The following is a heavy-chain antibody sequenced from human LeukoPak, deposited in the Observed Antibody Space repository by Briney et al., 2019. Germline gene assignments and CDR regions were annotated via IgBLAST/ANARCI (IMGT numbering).Heavy chain of an antibody. CDR3: ARYIVVVPAALDWFDP. Sequence: ASVKVSCKASGYTFTGYYMHWVRQAPGQGLEWMGWINPNSGGTNYAQKFQGRVTMTRDTSTSTAYMELSRLRSDDTAVYYCARYIVVVPAALDWFDPWGQGTQVTVSS. J-gene: IGHJ5*02. CDR2: INPNSGGT. CDR1: GYTFTGYY. D-gene: IGHD2-2*01. V-gene: IGHV1-2*02.